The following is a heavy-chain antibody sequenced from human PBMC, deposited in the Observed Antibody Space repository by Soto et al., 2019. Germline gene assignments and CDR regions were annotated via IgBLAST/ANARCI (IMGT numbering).Heavy chain of an antibody. CDR3: AKGKAAQEYYYYGMDV. CDR2: ISSSSSTI. D-gene: IGHD2-15*01. J-gene: IGHJ6*02. CDR1: GFTFSSYS. V-gene: IGHV3-48*02. Sequence: GGSLRLSCAASGFTFSSYSMNWVRQAPGKGLEWVSYISSSSSTIYYADSVKGRFTISRDNAKNSLYLQMNSLRDEDTAVYYCAKGKAAQEYYYYGMDVWGQGTTVTVSS.